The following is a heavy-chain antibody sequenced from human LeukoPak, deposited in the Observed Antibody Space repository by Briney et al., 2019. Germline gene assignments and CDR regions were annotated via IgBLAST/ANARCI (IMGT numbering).Heavy chain of an antibody. D-gene: IGHD1-14*01. V-gene: IGHV3-23*01. J-gene: IGHJ4*02. CDR3: EHHGLAFEF. CDR2: ISGSASSH. Sequence: GGSLRLSCAASGLTFSTFGMSWIRQSPGKGLEWVSAISGSASSHIPNYADSVKGRFTISRYNYKNTLYLQMNSLSVEDTARYYWEHHGLAFEFWGQGTLVTVPS. CDR1: GLTFSTFG.